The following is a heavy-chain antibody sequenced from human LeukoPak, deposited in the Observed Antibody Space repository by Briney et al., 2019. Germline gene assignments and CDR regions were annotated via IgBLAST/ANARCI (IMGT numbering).Heavy chain of an antibody. CDR2: IIPIFGTA. V-gene: IGHV1-69*13. Sequence: SVKVSCKASGGTFSSYAISWVRQALGQGLEWMGGIIPIFGTANYAQKFQGRVTLTADESTSTAYMALSSLSSEDTAVYYCARDRGVAVAGSTSNGFDPWGQGTLVTVSS. CDR1: GGTFSSYA. J-gene: IGHJ5*02. CDR3: ARDRGVAVAGSTSNGFDP. D-gene: IGHD6-19*01.